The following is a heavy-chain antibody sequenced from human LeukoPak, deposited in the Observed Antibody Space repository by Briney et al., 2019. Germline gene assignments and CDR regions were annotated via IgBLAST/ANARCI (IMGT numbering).Heavy chain of an antibody. Sequence: PSETLSLTCAVYGGSFSGYYWSWIRQPPGKGLERIGEINHSGSTNYNPSLKSRVTISVDTSKNQFSLKLSSVTAADTAVYYCARGHSKYYDFWSGYRDYYYMDVWGKGTTVTVSS. CDR3: ARGHSKYYDFWSGYRDYYYMDV. CDR1: GGSFSGYY. J-gene: IGHJ6*03. V-gene: IGHV4-34*01. CDR2: INHSGST. D-gene: IGHD3-3*01.